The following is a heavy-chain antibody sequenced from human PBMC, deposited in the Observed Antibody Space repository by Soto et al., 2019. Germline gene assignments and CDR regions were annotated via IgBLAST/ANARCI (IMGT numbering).Heavy chain of an antibody. Sequence: GASVKVSCKASGYTFTGYYMHWVRQAPGQGLEWMGWINPNSGGTNYAQKFQGWVTLTRDTSISTAYMELSRLRSDDTAVYYCAVTYGSGSYYVGDYYYYGMDVWGQGTTVTVS. CDR2: INPNSGGT. CDR3: AVTYGSGSYYVGDYYYYGMDV. J-gene: IGHJ6*02. V-gene: IGHV1-2*04. CDR1: GYTFTGYY. D-gene: IGHD3-10*01.